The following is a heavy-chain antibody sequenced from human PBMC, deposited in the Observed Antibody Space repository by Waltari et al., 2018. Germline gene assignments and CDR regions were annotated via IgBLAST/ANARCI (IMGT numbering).Heavy chain of an antibody. Sequence: QVQLVQSGAEVKKRGAAVKVSCKASGESFTCSYMHWMRQEPGQGLEWMGWINPNSGGTNYAQKFQGRVTMTRDTSISTAYRELSRLRSDDTAVYYCARVEGYCSSTSCYTGGDYWGQGTLVTVSS. CDR3: ARVEGYCSSTSCYTGGDY. CDR1: GESFTCSY. D-gene: IGHD2-2*02. V-gene: IGHV1-2*02. J-gene: IGHJ4*02. CDR2: INPNSGGT.